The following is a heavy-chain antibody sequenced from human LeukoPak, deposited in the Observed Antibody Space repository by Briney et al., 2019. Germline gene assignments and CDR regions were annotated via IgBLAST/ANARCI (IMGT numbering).Heavy chain of an antibody. D-gene: IGHD3-10*01. CDR1: GFTFSSYW. V-gene: IGHV3-74*01. CDR2: INSDGSST. J-gene: IGHJ4*02. CDR3: ARGDPTSGALWFGELLSPFDY. Sequence: GGSLRLSCAASGFTFSSYWMHWVRQAPGKGLVWVSRINSDGSSTSYADSVKGRFTISRDNAKNTLYLQMNSLRAEDTAVYYCARGDPTSGALWFGELLSPFDYWGQGTLVTVSS.